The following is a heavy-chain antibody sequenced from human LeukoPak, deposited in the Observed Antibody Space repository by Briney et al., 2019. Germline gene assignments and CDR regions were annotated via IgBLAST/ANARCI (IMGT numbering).Heavy chain of an antibody. V-gene: IGHV1-18*04. CDR2: ISAYNGNT. D-gene: IGHD6-13*01. J-gene: IGHJ4*02. CDR1: GYSFTEHY. Sequence: VASVKVSCKASGYSFTEHYIYWVRQAPGQGLEWVGWISAYNGNTNYAQKLQGRVTMTTDTSTSTAYMELGSLRSDDTAVYYCARGRAAHSWLNYWGQGTLVTVSS. CDR3: ARGRAAHSWLNY.